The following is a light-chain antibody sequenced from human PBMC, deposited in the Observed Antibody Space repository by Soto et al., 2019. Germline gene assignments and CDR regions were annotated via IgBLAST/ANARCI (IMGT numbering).Light chain of an antibody. CDR2: AAS. V-gene: IGKV1-9*01. CDR1: QGISGY. Sequence: IQLTQSPSSLSASVGDRVTITCRASQGISGYLAWYQQKPGKAPNLLIYAASSLQSGVPPRFSGSGSGTEFTLTISSLQPEDFATYYCQQVNSYPLTGGGGTKVEIK. CDR3: QQVNSYPLT. J-gene: IGKJ4*01.